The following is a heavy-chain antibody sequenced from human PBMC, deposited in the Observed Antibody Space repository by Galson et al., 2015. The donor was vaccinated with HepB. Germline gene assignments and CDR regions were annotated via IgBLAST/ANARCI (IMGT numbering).Heavy chain of an antibody. J-gene: IGHJ4*02. D-gene: IGHD3-3*01. CDR1: GFTFGMYV. CDR2: ISNDGSIK. CDR3: ARDLYDFWSGDRKFDY. Sequence: SLRLSCAASGFTFGMYVTHWVRQAPGKGLEWVALISNDGSIKYYADSVQGRFTISRDNSRNTLYLQMDSLRAADTAVYYCARDLYDFWSGDRKFDYWGQGTLVTVSS. V-gene: IGHV3-30-3*01.